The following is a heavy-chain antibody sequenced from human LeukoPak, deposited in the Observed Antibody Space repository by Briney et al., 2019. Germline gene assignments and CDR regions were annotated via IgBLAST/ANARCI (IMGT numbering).Heavy chain of an antibody. CDR3: ASPGSGWYYFDY. Sequence: ASVKVSCKASGYTFTSYDINWVRQATGQGLEWMGWINPNSGGTNYAQKFQGRVTMTRDTSISTAYMELSRLRSDDTAVYYCASPGSGWYYFDYWGQGTLVTVSS. CDR1: GYTFTSYD. D-gene: IGHD6-19*01. CDR2: INPNSGGT. J-gene: IGHJ4*02. V-gene: IGHV1-2*02.